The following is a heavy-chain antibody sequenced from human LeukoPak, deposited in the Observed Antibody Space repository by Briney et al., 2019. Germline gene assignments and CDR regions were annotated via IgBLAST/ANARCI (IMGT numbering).Heavy chain of an antibody. Sequence: SETLSLTCTVSGGSISSSSYYWGWIRQPPGKGLEWIGSIYYSGSTYYNPSLKSRVTISVDTSKNQFSLKLSSVTAADTAVYYCARSSGWYVFDFDYWGQGTLVTVSS. CDR3: ARSSGWYVFDFDY. CDR2: IYYSGST. D-gene: IGHD6-19*01. J-gene: IGHJ4*02. V-gene: IGHV4-39*01. CDR1: GGSISSSSYY.